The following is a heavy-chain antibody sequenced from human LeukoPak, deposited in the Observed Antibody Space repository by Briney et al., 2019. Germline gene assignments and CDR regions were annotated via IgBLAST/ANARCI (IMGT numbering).Heavy chain of an antibody. D-gene: IGHD3-10*01. CDR2: XXPNSGST. CDR3: ATAPGAFDY. J-gene: IGHJ4*02. CDR1: GYTFTGYY. Sequence: GASVKVSCKASGYTFTGYYLHXXXXAPGQGLEWMXXXXPNSGSTNXAQKFQDRVTMTRDTSISTAYMELSRLRSDDTAVYYCATAPGAFDYWGQGTLVTVSS. V-gene: IGHV1-2*02.